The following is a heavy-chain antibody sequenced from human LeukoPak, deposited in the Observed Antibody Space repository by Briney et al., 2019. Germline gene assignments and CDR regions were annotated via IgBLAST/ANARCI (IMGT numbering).Heavy chain of an antibody. CDR1: GGSISSYY. D-gene: IGHD6-13*01. V-gene: IGHV4-59*05. J-gene: IGHJ4*02. CDR3: ARQGTKYSSSWYYFDY. CDR2: IYYSGST. Sequence: SETLSLTCTVSGGSISSYYWSWIRQPPGKGLEWIGSIYYSGSTYYNPSLKSRVTISVDTSKNQFSLKLSSVTAADTAVYYCARQGTKYSSSWYYFDYWGQGTLVTVSS.